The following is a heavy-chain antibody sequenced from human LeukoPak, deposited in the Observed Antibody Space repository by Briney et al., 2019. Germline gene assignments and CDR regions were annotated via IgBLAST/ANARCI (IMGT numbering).Heavy chain of an antibody. Sequence: SETLSLTCAVYGGSFSGYYWSWIRQPPGKGLQWIGEINHSGSTNYNPSLKSRVTISVDTSKNQFSLKLSSATAADTAVYYCARGRGYYYDSSGYWPWGQGTLVTVSS. D-gene: IGHD3-22*01. CDR3: ARGRGYYYDSSGYWP. CDR1: GGSFSGYY. CDR2: INHSGST. J-gene: IGHJ4*02. V-gene: IGHV4-34*01.